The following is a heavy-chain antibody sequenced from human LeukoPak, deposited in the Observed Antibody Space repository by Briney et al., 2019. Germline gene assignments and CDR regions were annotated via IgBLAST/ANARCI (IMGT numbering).Heavy chain of an antibody. Sequence: GGSLRLSCAASGFTFSSYGMHWVRQAPGKGLEWVAFIRYDGSNKYYADSVKGRFTISRDNAKNSLYLQMNSLRGEDTAVYYCARAVAGPQDAFDIWGQGTMVTVSS. J-gene: IGHJ3*02. CDR2: IRYDGSNK. CDR1: GFTFSSYG. V-gene: IGHV3-30*02. D-gene: IGHD6-19*01. CDR3: ARAVAGPQDAFDI.